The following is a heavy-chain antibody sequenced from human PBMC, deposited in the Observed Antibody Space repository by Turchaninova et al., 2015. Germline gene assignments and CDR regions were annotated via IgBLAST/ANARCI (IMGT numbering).Heavy chain of an antibody. CDR1: RXXPRXXSYY. CDR2: IDYSVRT. V-gene: IGHV4-39*01. D-gene: IGHD3-10*01. J-gene: IGHJ4*02. Sequence: QLPLQESXXXLVXXSESLSLTXPXSRXXPRXXSYYWGWLRQPPGNGPGCISTIDYSVRTYYNPSITSRLIISVDTTKNQFSLKLSVVTAPDTAVYYCARLCAAPGGYGESLPSYVDYWGQGTLVTVSS. CDR3: ARLCAAPGGYGESLPSYVDY.